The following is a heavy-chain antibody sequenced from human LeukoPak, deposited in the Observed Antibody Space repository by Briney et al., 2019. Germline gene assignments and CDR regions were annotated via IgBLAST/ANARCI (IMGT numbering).Heavy chain of an antibody. V-gene: IGHV4-34*01. D-gene: IGHD2-2*01. J-gene: IGHJ3*02. CDR2: INHSGST. CDR1: GGSFSGYY. Sequence: SETLSLTCGVYGGSFSGYYWSWIRQPPGKGLEWIGEINHSGSTNYNPSLKSRVTISVDTSKNQFSLKLSSVTAADTAVYYCARVGVVPAARGRQAFDIWGQGTMVTVSP. CDR3: ARVGVVPAARGRQAFDI.